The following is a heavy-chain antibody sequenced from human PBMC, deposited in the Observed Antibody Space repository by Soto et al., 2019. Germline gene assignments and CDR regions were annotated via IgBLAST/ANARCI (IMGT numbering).Heavy chain of an antibody. CDR1: GYSFTSYW. D-gene: IGHD6-19*01. J-gene: IGHJ5*02. V-gene: IGHV5-10-1*01. CDR2: IDPSDSYT. Sequence: GESLKISCKGSGYSFTSYWISWVRQMPGKGLEWMGRIDPSDSYTNYSPSFQGHVTISADKSISTAYLQWSSLKAPDTAMYYCARHRAVAGIFAWFDPWGQGTLVTVSS. CDR3: ARHRAVAGIFAWFDP.